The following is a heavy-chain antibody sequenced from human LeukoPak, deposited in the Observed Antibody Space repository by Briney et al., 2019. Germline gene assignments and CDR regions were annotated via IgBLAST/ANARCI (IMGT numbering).Heavy chain of an antibody. J-gene: IGHJ4*02. CDR2: IRSKANSYAT. V-gene: IGHV3-73*01. CDR3: TSGPITIFGVVLDY. CDR1: GFTFSGSA. Sequence: GGSLRLSCAASGFTFSGSAMHWVRQASGKGLEWVGRIRSKANSYATAYAASVKGRFTISRDDSKNTAYLQMNSLKTEDTAVYYCTSGPITIFGVVLDYWGQGTLVTVSS. D-gene: IGHD3-3*01.